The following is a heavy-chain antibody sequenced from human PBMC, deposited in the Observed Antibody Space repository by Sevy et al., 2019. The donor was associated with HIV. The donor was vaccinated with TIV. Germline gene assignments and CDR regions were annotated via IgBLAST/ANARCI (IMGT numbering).Heavy chain of an antibody. Sequence: GGSLRLSCAASGFTFSSYEMNWVRQAPGKGLEWVSYISSSGSTIYYADSVKGRFTISRDNAKNSLYLQMNSLRAEDTAVYYCARVGIAVASTYYYYYYGMDVWGQGTTVTVSS. CDR3: ARVGIAVASTYYYYYYGMDV. J-gene: IGHJ6*02. D-gene: IGHD6-19*01. V-gene: IGHV3-48*03. CDR2: ISSSGSTI. CDR1: GFTFSSYE.